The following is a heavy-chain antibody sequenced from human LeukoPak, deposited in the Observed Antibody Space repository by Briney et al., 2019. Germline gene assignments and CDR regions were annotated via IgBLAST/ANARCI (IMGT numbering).Heavy chain of an antibody. V-gene: IGHV4-34*01. Sequence: SETLSLTCAVYGGSFSGYYWSWIRQPPGKGLEWIGEINHSGSTNYNPSLKSRVTISVDASKNRFSLKLSSVTAADTAVYYCARGRDYYGSGSYYIHPAYFDYWGQGTLVTVSS. CDR1: GGSFSGYY. CDR2: INHSGST. J-gene: IGHJ4*02. D-gene: IGHD3-10*01. CDR3: ARGRDYYGSGSYYIHPAYFDY.